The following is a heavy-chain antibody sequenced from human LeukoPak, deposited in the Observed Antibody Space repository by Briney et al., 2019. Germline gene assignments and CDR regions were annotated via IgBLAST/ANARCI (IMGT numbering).Heavy chain of an antibody. Sequence: GGSLRLSRAASGFTFSDYYRSWIRQAPAKGLEWVSYINSIGSTIYYADSVKGRFTISRDNAKNSLYLQMNSLRAEDTAVYYCASTSGPAAAGIAGGDFDYWGQGTLVTVSS. CDR3: ASTSGPAAAGIAGGDFDY. D-gene: IGHD6-13*01. CDR1: GFTFSDYY. J-gene: IGHJ4*02. V-gene: IGHV3-11*01. CDR2: INSIGSTI.